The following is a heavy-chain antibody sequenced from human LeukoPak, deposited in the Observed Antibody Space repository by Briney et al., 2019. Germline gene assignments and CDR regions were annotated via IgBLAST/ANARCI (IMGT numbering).Heavy chain of an antibody. D-gene: IGHD6-13*01. CDR1: GFTFNGYW. V-gene: IGHV3-74*01. Sequence: GGSLRLSCAASGFTFNGYWMHCVRHAPGKGLVWGSRINSDASSANYADSARGRFTVSRDNAKNTLYLQMNSLRAEDRAVYYCARLSPYTNSWWDYWGQGTLVTVSS. J-gene: IGHJ4*02. CDR3: ARLSPYTNSWWDY. CDR2: INSDASSA.